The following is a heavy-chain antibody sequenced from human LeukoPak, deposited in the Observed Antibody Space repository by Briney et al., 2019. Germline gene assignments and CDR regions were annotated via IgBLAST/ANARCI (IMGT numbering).Heavy chain of an antibody. V-gene: IGHV3-30*09. D-gene: IGHD6-19*01. J-gene: IGHJ4*02. CDR2: TSYDGGNK. CDR3: AGPYTSCWSLGLRY. Sequence: PGGSLRLSCAASGFTFSSYTVHWVRHATGKGLECGAVTSYDGGNKYYADSVKGRFAISRDNSNNTLYLHMNNLRTEDTAVYYCAGPYTSCWSLGLRYWGQGTLVTVSS. CDR1: GFTFSSYT.